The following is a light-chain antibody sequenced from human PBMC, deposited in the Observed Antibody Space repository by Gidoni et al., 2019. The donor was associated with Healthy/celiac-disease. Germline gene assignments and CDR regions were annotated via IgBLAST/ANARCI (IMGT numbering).Light chain of an antibody. CDR1: QSISSY. Sequence: DIQMTQSPSSLSASVGDRVTITCRASQSISSYLNWYQQKPGKAPKLLIYAASSLQSGVPSRFSGSGSGTDFTLTIRSLQPEDFATYYCQQSYSNTFGQGTKVEIK. CDR2: AAS. CDR3: QQSYSNT. V-gene: IGKV1-39*01. J-gene: IGKJ1*01.